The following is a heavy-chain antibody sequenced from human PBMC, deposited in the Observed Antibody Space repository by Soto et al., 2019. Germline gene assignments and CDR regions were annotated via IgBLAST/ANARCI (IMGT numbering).Heavy chain of an antibody. CDR1: GFTFSSYA. CDR2: ISYDGSNK. CDR3: ARGGHIVVGTIVFQY. D-gene: IGHD2-21*01. V-gene: IGHV3-30-3*01. J-gene: IGHJ4*02. Sequence: QVQLVESGGGVVQPGRSLRLSCAASGFTFSSYAMHWVRQAPGKGLEWVAVISYDGSNKYYADSVKGRLTISRDNAKNLLNLSMSSLRAEDRAVYDCARGGHIVVGTIVFQYWGPGTLVTVS.